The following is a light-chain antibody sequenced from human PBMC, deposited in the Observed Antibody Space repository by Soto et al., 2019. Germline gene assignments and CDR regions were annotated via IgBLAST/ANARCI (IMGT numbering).Light chain of an antibody. CDR2: GNS. CDR1: SANIGAGYD. CDR3: QSYDSSLSGFYV. Sequence: QSVLTPPPSASGTPGQRVTISCTGSSANIGAGYDVHWYQQLPGTAPKLLIYGNSNRPSGVPDRFSGSKSGTSASLAITGLQAEDEADYYCQSYDSSLSGFYVFGTGTKVTVL. V-gene: IGLV1-40*01. J-gene: IGLJ1*01.